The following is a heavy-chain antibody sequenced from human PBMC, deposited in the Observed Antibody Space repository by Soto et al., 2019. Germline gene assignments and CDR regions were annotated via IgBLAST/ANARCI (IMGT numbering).Heavy chain of an antibody. V-gene: IGHV3-7*01. Sequence: GGSLRLSCAASGFTFSSYWMSWVRQAPGKGLEWVANIKQDGSEKYYVDSVKGRFTISRDNAKNSLYLQMNSLRAEDTAVYYCARDHADYDFWSGSRYYFDYWGQGTLVTVSS. CDR2: IKQDGSEK. CDR3: ARDHADYDFWSGSRYYFDY. D-gene: IGHD3-3*01. CDR1: GFTFSSYW. J-gene: IGHJ4*02.